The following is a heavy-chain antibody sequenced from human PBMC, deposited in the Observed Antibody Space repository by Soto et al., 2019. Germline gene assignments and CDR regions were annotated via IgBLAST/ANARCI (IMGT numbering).Heavy chain of an antibody. J-gene: IGHJ6*02. V-gene: IGHV1-2*04. D-gene: IGHD2-2*01. CDR3: AREPSSTSHADYYYGMDV. Sequence: ASGKCSCKASGYTFTGYYMHWVRQAPGQWLEWMGWINPNSGGTNYAQKFQGWVTMTRDTSISTAYMELSRLRSDDTAVYYCAREPSSTSHADYYYGMDVWGQGTTVTVSS. CDR1: GYTFTGYY. CDR2: INPNSGGT.